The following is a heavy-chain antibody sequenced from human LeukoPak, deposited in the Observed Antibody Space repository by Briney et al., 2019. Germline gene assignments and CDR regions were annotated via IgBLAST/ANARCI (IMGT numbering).Heavy chain of an antibody. V-gene: IGHV3-30*04. D-gene: IGHD2-2*02. CDR2: ISYDGSNK. J-gene: IGHJ4*02. Sequence: PGRSLRLSCAASGFTFSSYAMHWVRQAPGEGLEWVAVISYDGSNKYYADSVKGRFTISRDNSKNTLYLQMNSLRAEDTAVYYCAREEDIVVVPAAISVGVFDYWGQGTLVTVSS. CDR3: AREEDIVVVPAAISVGVFDY. CDR1: GFTFSSYA.